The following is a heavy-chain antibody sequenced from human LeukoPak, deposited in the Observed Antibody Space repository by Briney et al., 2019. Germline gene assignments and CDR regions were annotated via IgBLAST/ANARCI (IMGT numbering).Heavy chain of an antibody. CDR2: ISAYNGNT. Sequence: GPVKVSCKASGYTFTSYGISWVRQAPGQGLEWMGWISAYNGNTNYAQKLQGRVTMTTDTSTSTAYMELRSLRSDDTAVYYCARDPGDLAVAGTNWLDPWGQGTLVTVSS. D-gene: IGHD6-19*01. CDR1: GYTFTSYG. V-gene: IGHV1-18*01. CDR3: ARDPGDLAVAGTNWLDP. J-gene: IGHJ5*02.